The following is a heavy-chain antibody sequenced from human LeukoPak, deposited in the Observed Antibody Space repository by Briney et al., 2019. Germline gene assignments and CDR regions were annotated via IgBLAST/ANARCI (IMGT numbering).Heavy chain of an antibody. CDR1: GFTFSNYW. CDR2: ISTDGSTT. V-gene: IGHV3-74*01. J-gene: IGHJ6*02. D-gene: IGHD2-8*01. CDR3: ARRSPAYVYGMDV. Sequence: GGSLRLSCAASGFTFSNYWMHWVRQAPGKGLVWVSRISTDGSTTGYADSVKGRFTISRDNAKNTVYLQMNSLRAEDTALYYCARRSPAYVYGMDVSGQGTTVTVPS.